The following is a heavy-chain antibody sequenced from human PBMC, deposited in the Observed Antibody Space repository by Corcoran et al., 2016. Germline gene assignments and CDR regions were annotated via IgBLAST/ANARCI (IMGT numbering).Heavy chain of an antibody. CDR2: ISSSSSYI. J-gene: IGHJ6*02. D-gene: IGHD6-13*01. Sequence: EVQLVESGGGLVKPGGSLRLSCAASGFTFSSYSMNWVRQAPGKGLEWVSSISSSSSYIYYADAVKGRFTISRDNAKNSLYLQMNSLRAEDTAVYYCAKNGIAAAGHYYGMDVWGQGTTVTVSS. V-gene: IGHV3-21*01. CDR3: AKNGIAAAGHYYGMDV. CDR1: GFTFSSYS.